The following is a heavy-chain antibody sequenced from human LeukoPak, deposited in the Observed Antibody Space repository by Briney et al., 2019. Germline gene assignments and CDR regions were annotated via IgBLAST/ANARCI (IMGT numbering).Heavy chain of an antibody. Sequence: GGSLRLSCAASGFTFSSYGMHWVRQAPGKGLEWVAVISYDGSNKYYADSVKGRFTISRDNSKNTLYLQMNSLRAEDTAVYYCATDYDSSGYYSAVWGQGTLVTVSS. D-gene: IGHD3-22*01. V-gene: IGHV3-30*03. J-gene: IGHJ4*02. CDR3: ATDYDSSGYYSAV. CDR1: GFTFSSYG. CDR2: ISYDGSNK.